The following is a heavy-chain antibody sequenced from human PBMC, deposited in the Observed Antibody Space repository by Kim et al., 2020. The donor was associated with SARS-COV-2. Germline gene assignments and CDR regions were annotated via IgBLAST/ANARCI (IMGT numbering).Heavy chain of an antibody. J-gene: IGHJ6*02. D-gene: IGHD2-2*01. Sequence: GGSLRLSCAASGFTFSSYAMSWVRQAPGKGLEWVSSFSGIGGSTYYADSVKGRFTISRDNSKNTLYLQMTSLRAEDSAVYYCAKSLAPVVPAASYYYYGMDVWGQGTTVTVSS. CDR3: AKSLAPVVPAASYYYYGMDV. V-gene: IGHV3-23*01. CDR2: FSGIGGST. CDR1: GFTFSSYA.